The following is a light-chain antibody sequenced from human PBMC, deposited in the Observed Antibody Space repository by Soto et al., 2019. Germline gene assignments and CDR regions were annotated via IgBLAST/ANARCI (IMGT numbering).Light chain of an antibody. CDR1: HDITSY. Sequence: DIQMTQSPSSLSASVGDRVTITCQASHDITSYLNWYQHKPGKAPKLLNYDESILEAGVPSRFSGSGSGTDITFSISSLQPEDVATYYCQKCDYLPMFGPGTTVDFK. V-gene: IGKV1-33*01. J-gene: IGKJ3*01. CDR2: DES. CDR3: QKCDYLPM.